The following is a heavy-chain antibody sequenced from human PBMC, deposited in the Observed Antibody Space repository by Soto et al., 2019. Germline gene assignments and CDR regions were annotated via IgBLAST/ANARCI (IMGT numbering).Heavy chain of an antibody. V-gene: IGHV4-61*01. CDR2: IYYSGST. Sequence: PSETLSLTCTVSGGSISSGSYYWSWIRQPPGKGLEWIGYIYYSGSTNYNPSLKSRVTISVDTSKNQFSLKLSSVTAADTAVYYCAGETGGSGYLHTYFDYWGQGTLVTVYS. D-gene: IGHD3-22*01. J-gene: IGHJ4*02. CDR3: AGETGGSGYLHTYFDY. CDR1: GGSISSGSYY.